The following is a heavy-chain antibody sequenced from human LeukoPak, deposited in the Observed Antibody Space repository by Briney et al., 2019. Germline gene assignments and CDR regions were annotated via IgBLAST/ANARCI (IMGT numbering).Heavy chain of an antibody. CDR3: GRGDYGAYGYFQH. V-gene: IGHV3-30-3*01. Sequence: GGSLRLSCAASGLTFSSYAMHWVRQAPGKGLEWVAVISYDGSNKYYADSVKGRFTISRDNSKNTLYLQMNSLRAEDTAVYYCGRGDYGAYGYFQHWGQGTLVTVSS. CDR1: GLTFSSYA. D-gene: IGHD4-17*01. CDR2: ISYDGSNK. J-gene: IGHJ1*01.